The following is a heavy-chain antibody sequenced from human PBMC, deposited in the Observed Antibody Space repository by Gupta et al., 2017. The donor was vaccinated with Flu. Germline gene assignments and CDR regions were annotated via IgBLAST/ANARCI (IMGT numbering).Heavy chain of an antibody. Sequence: QVQLQQWGAGLLKPSETLSLTCAVYGGSFSGYYWSWIRQPPGKGLEWIGEINHSGSTNDNPSLKSRVTISVDTTKIQFSLKMSSVTAADTAVYDGARTQIAAADYWGQGTLVAVYS. CDR2: INHSGST. D-gene: IGHD6-13*01. V-gene: IGHV4-34*01. J-gene: IGHJ4*02. CDR3: ARTQIAAADY. CDR1: GGSFSGYY.